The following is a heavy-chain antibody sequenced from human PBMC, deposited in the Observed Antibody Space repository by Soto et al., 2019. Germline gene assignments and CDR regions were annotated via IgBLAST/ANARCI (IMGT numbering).Heavy chain of an antibody. J-gene: IGHJ5*02. V-gene: IGHV4-34*01. Sequence: SETLSLTCAVYGGSVIGYYWNWIRQPPGKGLEWIGEINHTGGTHYNPSLKSRVTMSVDTSKNQFSLRLSSVTAADTAIYYCATRITVFGLLIPPFDPWGQGTQVTVSS. CDR2: INHTGGT. CDR1: GGSVIGYY. CDR3: ATRITVFGLLIPPFDP. D-gene: IGHD3-3*01.